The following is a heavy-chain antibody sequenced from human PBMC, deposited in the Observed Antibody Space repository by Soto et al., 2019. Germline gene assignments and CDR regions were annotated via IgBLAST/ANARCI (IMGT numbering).Heavy chain of an antibody. J-gene: IGHJ6*02. CDR2: ISSSSSYI. Sequence: GGSLRLSCAASGFTFSSYSMNWVRQAPGKGLEWVSSISSSSSYIYYADSVKGRFTISRDNAKNSLYLQMNSLRAEDTAVYYCARDSYYDFWSGYWEKYYGMDVWGQGTTVTVSS. D-gene: IGHD3-3*01. CDR1: GFTFSSYS. V-gene: IGHV3-21*01. CDR3: ARDSYYDFWSGYWEKYYGMDV.